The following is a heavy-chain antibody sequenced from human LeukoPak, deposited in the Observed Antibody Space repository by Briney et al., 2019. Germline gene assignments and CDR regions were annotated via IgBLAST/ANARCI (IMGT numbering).Heavy chain of an antibody. CDR3: ARSTGVYDILTGYYHYYGMDV. CDR2: IYTSGST. V-gene: IGHV4-59*10. D-gene: IGHD3-9*01. CDR1: GGSFSGYY. J-gene: IGHJ6*02. Sequence: SETLSLTCAVYGGSFSGYYWSWIRQPAGKGLEWIGRIYTSGSTNYNPSLKSRVTISVDTSKNQFSLKLSSVTAADTAVYYCARSTGVYDILTGYYHYYGMDVWGQGTTVTVSS.